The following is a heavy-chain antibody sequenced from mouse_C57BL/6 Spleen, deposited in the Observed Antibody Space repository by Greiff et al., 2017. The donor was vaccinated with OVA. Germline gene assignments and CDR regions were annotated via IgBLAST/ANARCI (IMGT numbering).Heavy chain of an antibody. CDR2: IDPSDSYT. Sequence: QVQLQQPGAELVMPGASVKLSCKASGYTFTSYWMHWVKQRPGQGLEWIGEIDPSDSYTNYNQKFKGKSTLTVDKSSSTAYMQLSSLTSEDSAVYYCARSGRGYAMDDWGQGTSVTVSS. J-gene: IGHJ4*01. D-gene: IGHD3-2*02. CDR3: ARSGRGYAMDD. CDR1: GYTFTSYW. V-gene: IGHV1-69*01.